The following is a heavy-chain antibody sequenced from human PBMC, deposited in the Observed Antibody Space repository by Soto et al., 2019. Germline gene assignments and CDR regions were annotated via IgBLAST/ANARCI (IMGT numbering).Heavy chain of an antibody. J-gene: IGHJ4*02. V-gene: IGHV1-45*02. CDR2: ITPFNGNT. D-gene: IGHD6-13*01. CDR1: GYTFTYRY. CDR3: ARVFLQLATSPFDY. Sequence: SVKVSCKASGYTFTYRYLHWVRQAPGQALEWMGWITPFNGNTNYAQKFQDRVTMTRDRSMSTVYMELSSLRSEDTAVYYCARVFLQLATSPFDYWGKGTLVTVSS.